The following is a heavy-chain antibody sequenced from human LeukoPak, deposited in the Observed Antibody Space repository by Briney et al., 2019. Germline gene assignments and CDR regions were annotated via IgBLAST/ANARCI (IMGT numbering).Heavy chain of an antibody. J-gene: IGHJ4*02. CDR2: IYHRGST. V-gene: IGHV4-4*02. CDR1: VGSISSSNW. D-gene: IGHD5-18*01. Sequence: SGTLSLTCAVSVGSISSSNWWSWFRQCPGKGLEWIGEIYHRGSTNSNPSLKGRVTISEHQSKRQFYLKLTSVTAPDTAVYFGAGGLEGTAMVALHWGRGTLVTVSS. CDR3: AGGLEGTAMVALH.